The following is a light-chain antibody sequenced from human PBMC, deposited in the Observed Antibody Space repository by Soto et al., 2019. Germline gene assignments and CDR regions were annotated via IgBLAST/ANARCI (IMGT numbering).Light chain of an antibody. Sequence: QSSLTRTPSLSGSPRKSITIPRAPPSRDHRSYNYVSWYQQHPGNAHKLMIYDVSNRPSGISNRFSGSKSGNTAFLTISVLQVDDEADYYCLSLTTSPSYVFGTGTKVTVL. J-gene: IGLJ1*01. CDR3: LSLTTSPSYV. CDR2: DVS. CDR1: SRDHRSYNY. V-gene: IGLV2-14*03.